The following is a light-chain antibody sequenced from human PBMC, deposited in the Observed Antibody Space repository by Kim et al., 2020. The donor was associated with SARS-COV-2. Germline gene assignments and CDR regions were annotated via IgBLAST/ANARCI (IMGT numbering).Light chain of an antibody. V-gene: IGLV3-9*01. J-gene: IGLJ1*01. Sequence: SWALGQTARITCGGNNIGSKNVHWYQQKPGQAPVLVIYRDSNRPSGIPERFSGSNSGNTATLTISRAQAGDEADYYCQVWDSSTGVFGTGTKVTVL. CDR3: QVWDSSTGV. CDR2: RDS. CDR1: NIGSKN.